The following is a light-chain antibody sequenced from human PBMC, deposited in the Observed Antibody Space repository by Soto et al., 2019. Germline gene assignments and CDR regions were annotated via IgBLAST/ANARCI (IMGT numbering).Light chain of an antibody. V-gene: IGKV1-5*01. CDR1: QNIFTW. CDR3: LQYYNFSWT. J-gene: IGKJ1*01. Sequence: DIQMTQSPSTLSASVGDTVTITCRASQNIFTWLAWYQHKPGKAPKLLMYDASILESGVPSRFSGSGSGTDFTLAITGLQPEDFATYYCLQYYNFSWTFGQGTKVDIK. CDR2: DAS.